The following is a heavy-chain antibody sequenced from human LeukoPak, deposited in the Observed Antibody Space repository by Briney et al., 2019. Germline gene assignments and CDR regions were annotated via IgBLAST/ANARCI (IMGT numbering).Heavy chain of an antibody. V-gene: IGHV4-34*01. D-gene: IGHD4-17*01. Sequence: SETLSLTCAVHGGSFSGYYWSWIRQPPGKGLEWIGEINHSGSTNYNPSLKSRVTISVDTSKNRFSLKLSSVTAADTAVYYCARGTMTTVTYYFDYWGQGTLVTVSP. CDR2: INHSGST. CDR3: ARGTMTTVTYYFDY. CDR1: GGSFSGYY. J-gene: IGHJ4*02.